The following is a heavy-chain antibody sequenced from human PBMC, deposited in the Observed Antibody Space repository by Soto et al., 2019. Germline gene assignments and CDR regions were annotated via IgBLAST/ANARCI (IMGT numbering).Heavy chain of an antibody. V-gene: IGHV4-34*01. CDR1: GGSFSGYY. CDR3: ARARHLPLSSHYGMAV. CDR2: INHSGST. Sequence: SETLSLTCAVYGGSFSGYYWSWIRQPPGKGLEWIGEINHSGSTNYNPSLKSRVTISVDTSKNQFSLKLSSVTAADTAVYYCARARHLPLSSHYGMAVLVQAPTVT. J-gene: IGHJ6*02.